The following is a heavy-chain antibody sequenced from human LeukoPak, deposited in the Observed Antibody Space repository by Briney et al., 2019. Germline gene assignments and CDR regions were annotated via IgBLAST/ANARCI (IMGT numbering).Heavy chain of an antibody. Sequence: NPGGSLRLSCEVSGFTFSNFAMSWVRQAPGKGLEWVGRIKRKTDGGTTGYAAPVKGRFTISRDDSKNTLYLQMNSLKTEDTAVYYCTTDRDYGDSWFDPWGQGTLVTVSS. CDR3: TTDRDYGDSWFDP. V-gene: IGHV3-15*01. CDR2: IKRKTDGGTT. CDR1: GFTFSNFA. J-gene: IGHJ5*02. D-gene: IGHD4-17*01.